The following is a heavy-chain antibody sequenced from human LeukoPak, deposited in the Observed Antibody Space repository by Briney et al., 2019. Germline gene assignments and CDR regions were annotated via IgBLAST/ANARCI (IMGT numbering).Heavy chain of an antibody. V-gene: IGHV3-7*05. CDR1: GISFGNYW. CDR3: ARGRMAVAGSYEY. D-gene: IGHD6-19*01. CDR2: IKPDGSEK. J-gene: IGHJ4*02. Sequence: GGSLRLSCAASGISFGNYWITWVRQAPGKGLECVANIKPDGSEKYYVGSVEGRFTISRDNAKNSLFLEMNSLRAEDTAVYYCARGRMAVAGSYEYWGQGTLVTVSS.